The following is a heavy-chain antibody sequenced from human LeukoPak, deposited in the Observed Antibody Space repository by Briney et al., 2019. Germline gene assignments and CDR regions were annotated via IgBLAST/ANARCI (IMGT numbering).Heavy chain of an antibody. J-gene: IGHJ4*02. D-gene: IGHD3-22*01. CDR3: ARAYYDSSGYYYPLNPYFDY. V-gene: IGHV4-31*03. CDR2: IYYSGST. Sequence: PSETLSLTRTVSGGSISSGGYYWSWIRQHPGKGLEWIGYIYYSGSTYYNPSLKSRVTISVDTSKNQFSLKLSSVTAADTAVYYCARAYYDSSGYYYPLNPYFDYWGQGTLVTVSS. CDR1: GGSISSGGYY.